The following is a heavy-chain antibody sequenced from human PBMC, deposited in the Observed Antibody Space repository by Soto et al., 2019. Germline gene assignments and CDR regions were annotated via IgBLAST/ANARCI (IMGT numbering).Heavy chain of an antibody. CDR3: AITTSTVSYWFDP. D-gene: IGHD4-4*01. V-gene: IGHV3-7*03. CDR2: IKEDGGEQ. J-gene: IGHJ5*02. Sequence: PGGFLRLSCAASGFSFSSYWMSWVRQAPGKGPEWVANIKEDGGEQHYVDSVKGRFTISRDNTENSLFLQMNNLRAEDSAIYYCAITTSTVSYWFDPWGPGTQVTVSS. CDR1: GFSFSSYW.